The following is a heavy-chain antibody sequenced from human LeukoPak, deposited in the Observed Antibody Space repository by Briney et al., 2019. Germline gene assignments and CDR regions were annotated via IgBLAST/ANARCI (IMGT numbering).Heavy chain of an antibody. CDR2: ISAYNGNT. D-gene: IGHD6-13*01. CDR1: GYTFTSYG. J-gene: IGHJ4*02. CDR3: ARAPPDSSSWYGGGYYFDY. Sequence: ASVKVSCKASGYTFTSYGISWVRQAPGQGLEWMGWISAYNGNTNYAQKFQGRVTITADESTSTAYMELSSLRSEDTAVYYCARAPPDSSSWYGGGYYFDYWGQGTLVTVSS. V-gene: IGHV1-18*01.